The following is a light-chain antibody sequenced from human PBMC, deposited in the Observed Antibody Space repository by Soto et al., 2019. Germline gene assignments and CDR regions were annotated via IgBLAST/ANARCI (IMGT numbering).Light chain of an antibody. CDR1: QSVSSNY. V-gene: IGKV3-20*01. CDR3: QQYGRSPFT. Sequence: EIVMTQSPATLSVSPGERATLSCRASQSVSSNYVAWFHQKPGQVPRLLIYGASSRATGVPDRFSASGSGTDFTLTISRLEPEDFAVYYCQQYGRSPFTFGPGTKVDIK. J-gene: IGKJ3*01. CDR2: GAS.